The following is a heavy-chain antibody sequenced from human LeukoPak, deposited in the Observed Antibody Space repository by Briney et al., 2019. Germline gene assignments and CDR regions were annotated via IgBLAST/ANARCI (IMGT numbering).Heavy chain of an antibody. CDR2: ISESGGYT. Sequence: GGSLRLSCAASGFTFSNYAVSWVRQAPGKGLECVSVISESGGYTSYADSVKGRFTISRDTSNNTLYLEMNSLRADDTAVYYCAKAVWNGRHSYYFDYWGQGTLVTVSS. V-gene: IGHV3-23*01. D-gene: IGHD1-1*01. CDR1: GFTFSNYA. J-gene: IGHJ4*02. CDR3: AKAVWNGRHSYYFDY.